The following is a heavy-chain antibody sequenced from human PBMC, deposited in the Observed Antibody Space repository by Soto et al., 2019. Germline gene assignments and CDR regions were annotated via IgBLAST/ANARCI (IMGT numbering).Heavy chain of an antibody. V-gene: IGHV3-21*01. CDR1: GGSVSNSNYY. CDR3: ARVAAATENSYGSGSYDS. D-gene: IGHD3-10*01. Sequence: KSSETLSLTCTVSGGSVSNSNYYWGWIRQSPGKGLEWVSSISPTSTYIYYADSVKGRFTISRDNAENSLYLQMHRLRAEDSAVYYCARVAAATENSYGSGSYDSWGQGTVVTVSS. J-gene: IGHJ4*02. CDR2: ISPTSTYI.